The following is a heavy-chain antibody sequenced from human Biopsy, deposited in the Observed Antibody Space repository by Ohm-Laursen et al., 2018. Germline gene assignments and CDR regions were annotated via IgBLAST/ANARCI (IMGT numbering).Heavy chain of an antibody. J-gene: IGHJ4*02. V-gene: IGHV4-31*01. CDR1: GGSITSSGYW. Sequence: SEALSLTCTVSGGSITSSGYWWSWIRQRPGKGLERIGYVYNSGTTYFNPSLKSQLTISIDTSKNQFSLKLTSVTAADTAVYYCAREVATNYPSGTFEYWGQGTLVTVSS. D-gene: IGHD1-1*01. CDR2: VYNSGTT. CDR3: AREVATNYPSGTFEY.